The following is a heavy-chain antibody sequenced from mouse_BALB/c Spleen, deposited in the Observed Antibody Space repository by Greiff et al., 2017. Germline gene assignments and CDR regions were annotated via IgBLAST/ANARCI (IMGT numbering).Heavy chain of an antibody. CDR3: ARRDYGNYGAMDY. CDR2: ISYSGST. D-gene: IGHD2-1*01. J-gene: IGHJ4*01. V-gene: IGHV3-8*02. CDR1: GDSITSGY. Sequence: VQLQQSGPSLVKPSQTLSLTCSVTGDSITSGYWNWIRKFPGNKLEYMGYISYSGSTYYNPSLKSRISITRDTSKNQYYLQLNSVTTEDTATYYCARRDYGNYGAMDYWGQGTSVTVSS.